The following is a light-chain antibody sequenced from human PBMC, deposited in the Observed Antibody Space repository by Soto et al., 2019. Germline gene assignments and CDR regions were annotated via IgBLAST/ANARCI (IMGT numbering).Light chain of an antibody. V-gene: IGLV1-51*01. CDR3: SSYTAFSTHV. CDR1: SSNIGGNS. CDR2: DDN. Sequence: QSVLTQPPSVSAAPGQKVTISCSGSSSNIGGNSVSWYQQLPGTAPKLLIYDDNKRPSGVSNRFSGSKSGNTASLTISGLQAEDEADYYCSSYTAFSTHVFGTGTKVTVL. J-gene: IGLJ1*01.